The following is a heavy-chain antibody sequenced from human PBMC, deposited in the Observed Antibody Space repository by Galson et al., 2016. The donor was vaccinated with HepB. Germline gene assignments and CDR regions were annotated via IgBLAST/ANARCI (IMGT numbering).Heavy chain of an antibody. CDR3: AKNKATARVWGHYYYYMDV. V-gene: IGHV3-53*01. CDR2: VYSDGST. CDR1: GFTVSSNY. Sequence: SLRLSCAASGFTVSSNYLSWVRQAPGKGLEWVSIVYSDGSTYYSDSVRGRFTISRDNSNNIVYHQMNSLRAEDTAVYFCAKNKATARVWGHYYYYMDVWGKGTTVTVSS. J-gene: IGHJ6*03. D-gene: IGHD3-16*01.